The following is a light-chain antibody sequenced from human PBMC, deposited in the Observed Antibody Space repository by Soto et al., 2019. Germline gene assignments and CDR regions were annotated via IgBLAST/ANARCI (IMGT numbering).Light chain of an antibody. CDR1: QDISNY. Sequence: DIQMTQSPSSLSASVGDRVTITCQASQDISNYLNWYQQKPGKAPKLLIYAASSLQSGVPSRFSGSGSGTDFTLTISSLQPEDFAIYYCQQSYSSPRTFGQGTKV. V-gene: IGKV1-39*01. CDR3: QQSYSSPRT. J-gene: IGKJ1*01. CDR2: AAS.